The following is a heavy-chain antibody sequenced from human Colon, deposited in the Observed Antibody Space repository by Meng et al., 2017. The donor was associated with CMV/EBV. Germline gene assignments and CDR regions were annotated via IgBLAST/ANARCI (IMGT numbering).Heavy chain of an antibody. Sequence: FTFSTYTMNWVRQPPGKGLEWVSSISSSSTYIYYADSLKGRFTISRDNAKDSLFLQMDSLRAEDTAVYYCARRRVVTSTSYYGMDLWGQGTTVTVSS. CDR1: FTFSTYT. V-gene: IGHV3-21*01. J-gene: IGHJ6*02. D-gene: IGHD2-21*02. CDR3: ARRRVVTSTSYYGMDL. CDR2: ISSSSTYI.